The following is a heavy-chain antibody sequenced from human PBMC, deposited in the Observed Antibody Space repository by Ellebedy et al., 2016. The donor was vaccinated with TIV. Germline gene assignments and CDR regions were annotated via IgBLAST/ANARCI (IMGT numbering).Heavy chain of an antibody. D-gene: IGHD6-13*01. J-gene: IGHJ4*02. CDR2: VNSDGSST. V-gene: IGHV3-74*01. Sequence: GESLKISCAASGFTFSASGMTWARQAPGKGLVWVSRVNSDGSSTTYADSVKGRFTISRDNAKHTLYLQMNSLRGEDTAVYYCVSSSPVIDYWGQGTLVTVSS. CDR1: GFTFSASG. CDR3: VSSSPVIDY.